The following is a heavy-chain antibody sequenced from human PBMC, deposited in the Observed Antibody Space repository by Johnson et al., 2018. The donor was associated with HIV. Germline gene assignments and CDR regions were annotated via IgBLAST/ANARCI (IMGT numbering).Heavy chain of an antibody. Sequence: LVESGGGLVKPGGSLRLSCAASGFTFSDYYMSWIRQAPGKGLEWVAFIRYDGSNKYYADSVKGRFTISRDNSKNTLYLQMNSLRAEDTAVYYCAKEGQLGDAFDIWGQGTMVTVSS. J-gene: IGHJ3*02. CDR3: AKEGQLGDAFDI. CDR2: IRYDGSNK. D-gene: IGHD6-6*01. CDR1: GFTFSDYY. V-gene: IGHV3-30*02.